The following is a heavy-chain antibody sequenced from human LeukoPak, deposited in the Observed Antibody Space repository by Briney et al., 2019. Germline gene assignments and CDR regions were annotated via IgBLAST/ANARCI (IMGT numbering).Heavy chain of an antibody. CDR1: GFTFSSYA. D-gene: IGHD3-22*01. CDR2: ISGSGGST. CDR3: AKVGWLYYDSSGYYDY. Sequence: GGSLRLSCAASGFTFSSYAMSWVRQAPGKGLEWVSAISGSGGSTYYADSVKGRFTISRDNSKNTLYLQINSLRAEDTAVYYCAKVGWLYYDSSGYYDYWGQGTLVTVSS. J-gene: IGHJ4*02. V-gene: IGHV3-23*01.